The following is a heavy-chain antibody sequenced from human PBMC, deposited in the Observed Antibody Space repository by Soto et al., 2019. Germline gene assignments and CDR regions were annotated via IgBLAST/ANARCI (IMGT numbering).Heavy chain of an antibody. CDR2: IFDSEST. CDR3: AXERRYCSGGTCSDGLDV. J-gene: IGHJ6*01. V-gene: IGHV4-30-2*01. D-gene: IGHD2-15*01. Sequence: SETLSLTCVVTSGSVSSGGYCWNWSRWPPGKALEWIGFIFDSESTFYNPSLKSRVTISVERSKNQFSLRLTSVTAADTAVYYCAXERRYCSGGTCSDGLDVWGPGTTVTVSS. CDR1: SGSVSSGGYC.